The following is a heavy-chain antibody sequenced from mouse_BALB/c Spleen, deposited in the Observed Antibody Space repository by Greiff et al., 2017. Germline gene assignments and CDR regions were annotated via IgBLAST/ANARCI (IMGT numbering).Heavy chain of an antibody. Sequence: DVMLVESGGGLVQPGGSLKLSCAASGFTFSSYTMSWVRQTPEKRLEWVAYISNGGGSTYYPDTVKGRFTISRDNAKNTLYLQMSSLKSEDTAMYYCARPGLRGAMDYWGQGTSVTVSS. V-gene: IGHV5-12-2*01. CDR2: ISNGGGST. CDR1: GFTFSSYT. J-gene: IGHJ4*01. D-gene: IGHD2-4*01. CDR3: ARPGLRGAMDY.